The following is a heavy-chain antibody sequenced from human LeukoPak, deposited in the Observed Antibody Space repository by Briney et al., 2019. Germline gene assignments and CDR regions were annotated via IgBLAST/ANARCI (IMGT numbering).Heavy chain of an antibody. CDR2: ISAYNGNT. CDR1: GGTFSSYA. Sequence: ASVKVSCKASGGTFSSYAISWVRQAPGQGLEWMGWISAYNGNTNYAQKLQGRVTMTTDTSTSTAYMELRSLRSDDTAVYYCARSQQLAYNWFDPWGQGTLVTVSS. J-gene: IGHJ5*02. CDR3: ARSQQLAYNWFDP. D-gene: IGHD6-13*01. V-gene: IGHV1-18*01.